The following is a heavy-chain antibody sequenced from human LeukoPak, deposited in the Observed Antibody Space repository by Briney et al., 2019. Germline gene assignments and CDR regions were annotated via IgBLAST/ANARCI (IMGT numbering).Heavy chain of an antibody. CDR2: INTDGTTT. D-gene: IGHD6-13*01. CDR3: ATPGIRDQYDFDS. Sequence: PGGSLRLSCTASKVTFSDYWMHWVRRAPGKGLVWVSRINTDGTTTNYADSVRGRFTISRDNAKNTLYLQMNSLRAEDTALYYCATPGIRDQYDFDSWGQGTLVTVSS. CDR1: KVTFSDYW. J-gene: IGHJ4*02. V-gene: IGHV3-74*01.